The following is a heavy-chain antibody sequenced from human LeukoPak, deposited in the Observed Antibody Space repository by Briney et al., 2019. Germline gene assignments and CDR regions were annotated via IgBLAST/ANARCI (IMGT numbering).Heavy chain of an antibody. J-gene: IGHJ3*02. Sequence: GGSLSLSCAASGLAFSHYAMHWVRQAPAKGVAWVAFISYDGSNKYYADSVKGPFTISRDNSKNTLYLQMNSLRAEDTAVYYCARDSRTAAPLGAFDIWGQGTMVTVSS. CDR1: GLAFSHYA. V-gene: IGHV3-30-3*01. D-gene: IGHD2-2*01. CDR3: ARDSRTAAPLGAFDI. CDR2: ISYDGSNK.